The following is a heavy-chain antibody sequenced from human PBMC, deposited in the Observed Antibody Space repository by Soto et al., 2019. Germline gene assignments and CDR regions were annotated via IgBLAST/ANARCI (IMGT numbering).Heavy chain of an antibody. V-gene: IGHV3-23*01. CDR2: ISGSGGNT. J-gene: IGHJ6*03. CDR1: GFTFSSYA. CDR3: AKGVGGYYYYMDV. Sequence: PGGSLRLSCAASGFTFSSYAMSWVRQAPGKGLEWVAAISGSGGNTYYADSVKGRFTISRDNSKNTLYLQLNSLRAEDTAVFYCAKGVGGYYYYMDVWAKGTTVTVSS.